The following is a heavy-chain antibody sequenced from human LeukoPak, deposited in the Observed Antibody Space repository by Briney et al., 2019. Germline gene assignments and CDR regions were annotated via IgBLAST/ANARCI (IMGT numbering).Heavy chain of an antibody. Sequence: SQTLPLTCTVSGASITGGSYYWTWIRQPAGKGLEWIGRIYTSGVTTYNPSLKSQVTISLDMSKNQISLNLNSVTAADTAVYHCARGLWDNGDRFEYWGPGTLVPVSS. J-gene: IGHJ4*02. CDR1: GASITGGSYY. CDR3: ARGLWDNGDRFEY. CDR2: IYTSGVT. V-gene: IGHV4-61*02. D-gene: IGHD4-17*01.